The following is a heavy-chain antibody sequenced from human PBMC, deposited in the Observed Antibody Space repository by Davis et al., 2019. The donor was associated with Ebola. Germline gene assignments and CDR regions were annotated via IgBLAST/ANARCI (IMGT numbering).Heavy chain of an antibody. D-gene: IGHD4-17*01. V-gene: IGHV1-2*02. CDR3: ARIWLTTGYVGYFDH. J-gene: IGHJ4*02. Sequence: ASVKVSCKASGYTFTGYYMHWVRQAPGQGLEWMGWINPNSGGTNYAQKLQGRVTMTTDTSTSTAYMELRSLRSGDTAVYYCARIWLTTGYVGYFDHWGQGTLVIVSS. CDR1: GYTFTGYY. CDR2: INPNSGGT.